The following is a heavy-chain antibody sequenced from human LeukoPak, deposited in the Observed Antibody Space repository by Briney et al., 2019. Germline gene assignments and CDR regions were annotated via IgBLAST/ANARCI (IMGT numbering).Heavy chain of an antibody. CDR1: GGSISGYY. CDR3: ARAPKYYYDSSGYYI. CDR2: INHSGST. D-gene: IGHD3-22*01. Sequence: SETLSLTCTVSGGSISGYYWSWIRQPPGKGLEWIGEINHSGSTNYNPSLKSRVTISVDTSKNQFSLKLSSVTAADTAVYYCARAPKYYYDSSGYYIWGQGTLVTVSS. V-gene: IGHV4-34*01. J-gene: IGHJ4*02.